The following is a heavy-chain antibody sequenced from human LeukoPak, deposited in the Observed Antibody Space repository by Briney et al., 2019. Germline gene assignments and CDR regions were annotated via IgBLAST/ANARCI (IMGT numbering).Heavy chain of an antibody. V-gene: IGHV1-18*01. CDR2: ISPYNGNT. Sequence: ASVKVSFTASGYDFTIVGITWVRRAPGQGLEWMGWISPYNGNTKYAQKFRGIVAMTTDTSTTSSYMELRGLRFNDAAVYYCASAGAGSGWYFDYWGQGTLVTVSS. CDR3: ASAGAGSGWYFDY. D-gene: IGHD6-19*01. CDR1: GYDFTIVG. J-gene: IGHJ4*02.